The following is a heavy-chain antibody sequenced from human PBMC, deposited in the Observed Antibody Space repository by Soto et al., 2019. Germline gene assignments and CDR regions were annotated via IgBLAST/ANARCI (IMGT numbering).Heavy chain of an antibody. J-gene: IGHJ4*02. D-gene: IGHD6-13*01. CDR3: ARYNAASGTYYSDF. CDR2: IYHSGSA. CDR1: GGSVSSRYW. V-gene: IGHV4-4*02. Sequence: PSETLSLTCAVSGGSVSSRYWWSWVRQSPGKGLEWIGEIYHSGSANYNPSLKSRVTMSVDNSKNQFSLRLNSVTAADTAVYYCARYNAASGTYYSDFWGQGTLVTVSS.